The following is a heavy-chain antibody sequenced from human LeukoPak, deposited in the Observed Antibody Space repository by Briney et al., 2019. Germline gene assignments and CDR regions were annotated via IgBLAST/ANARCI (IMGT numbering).Heavy chain of an antibody. CDR1: GYSFTNYW. J-gene: IGHJ4*02. D-gene: IGHD2-15*01. CDR2: FDPSDSYT. Sequence: GESLMISCQCSGYSFTNYWISWVRQLPGKGLECMGRFDPSDSYTDYSPSFQGHVTISVDKSINTAYLQWSSLTASDTAMYFCASLVEYCSGASCYNYWGQGTLVTVSS. CDR3: ASLVEYCSGASCYNY. V-gene: IGHV5-10-1*01.